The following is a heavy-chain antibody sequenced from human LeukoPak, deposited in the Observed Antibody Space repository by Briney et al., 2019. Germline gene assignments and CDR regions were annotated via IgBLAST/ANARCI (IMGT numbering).Heavy chain of an antibody. CDR3: AKESGSRSYGAYFPH. CDR2: ISGSSTHT. Sequence: GGSLRLSCAASGFTFNDYYTSWIRQAPGKGLEWVSYISGSSTHTNYADSVKGRFTISRDNAKSTLYLQMNSLRAEDTAVYYCAKESGSRSYGAYFPHWGQGTLVTVSS. D-gene: IGHD6-13*01. V-gene: IGHV3-11*06. CDR1: GFTFNDYY. J-gene: IGHJ1*01.